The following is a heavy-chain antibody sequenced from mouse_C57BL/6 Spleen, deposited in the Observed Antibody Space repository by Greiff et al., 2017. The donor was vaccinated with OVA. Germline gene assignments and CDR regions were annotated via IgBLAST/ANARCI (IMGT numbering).Heavy chain of an antibody. CDR1: GYTFTSYW. Sequence: VQLQQPGAELVRPGSSVKLSCKASGYTFTSYWMHWVKQRPIQGLEWIGNIDPSDSETHYNQKFKDKATLTVDKSSSTAYMQLSSLTSEDSAVYYCARFYYYGSSYAMDYWGQGTSVTVSS. CDR3: ARFYYYGSSYAMDY. J-gene: IGHJ4*01. CDR2: IDPSDSET. D-gene: IGHD1-1*01. V-gene: IGHV1-52*01.